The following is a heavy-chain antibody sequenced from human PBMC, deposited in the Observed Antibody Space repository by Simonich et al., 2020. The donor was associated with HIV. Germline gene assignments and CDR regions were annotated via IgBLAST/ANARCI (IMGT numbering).Heavy chain of an antibody. J-gene: IGHJ4*02. Sequence: QVQLQQWGAGLLKPSETLSLTCAVYGGSFSGYYWSWIRQPPGKGLEWIGEINHSGITIYKSSLNSRATISVDKSKNQFSLKLSSVTAADTAIYYCARRDRELILYFDYWGQGNLVTVSS. V-gene: IGHV4-34*01. D-gene: IGHD3-3*01. CDR1: GGSFSGYY. CDR3: ARRDRELILYFDY. CDR2: INHSGIT.